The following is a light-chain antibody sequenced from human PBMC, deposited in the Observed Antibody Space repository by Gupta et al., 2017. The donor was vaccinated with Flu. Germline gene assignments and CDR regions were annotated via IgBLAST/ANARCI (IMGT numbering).Light chain of an antibody. Sequence: PGQTANITCSGNKLEDTHACWYQQKTGQSPVLVIYQDNKRPSAIPERFSASNSGNTATLTISGTHAIDEADYFCQAWDSSTTHVFGTGTKLTVL. CDR3: QAWDSSTTHV. J-gene: IGLJ1*01. CDR1: KLEDTH. CDR2: QDN. V-gene: IGLV3-1*01.